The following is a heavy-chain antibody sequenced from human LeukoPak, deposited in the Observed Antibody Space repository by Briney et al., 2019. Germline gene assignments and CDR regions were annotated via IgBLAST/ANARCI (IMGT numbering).Heavy chain of an antibody. CDR3: ASLYCSGGSCYFDY. D-gene: IGHD2-15*01. CDR1: GFTFSSYS. CDR2: ISSSSSYI. Sequence: GGSLRLSCAASGFTFSSYSMNWVRQAPGKGLEWGSSISSSSSYIYYADSVKGRFTISRDNAKNSLYLQMNSLRAEDTAVYYCASLYCSGGSCYFDYWGQGTLVTVSS. J-gene: IGHJ4*02. V-gene: IGHV3-21*01.